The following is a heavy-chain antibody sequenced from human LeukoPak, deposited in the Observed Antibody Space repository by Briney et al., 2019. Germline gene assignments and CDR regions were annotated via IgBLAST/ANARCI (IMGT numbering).Heavy chain of an antibody. CDR2: INHSGST. Sequence: SETLSLTCAVYGGSFSGYYWSWIRQPPGKGLEWIGEINHSGSTNYNPSLKSRVTISVDTSKNQFSLKLSSVTATDTAVYYCASLNFDYSNYSYYYYYMDVWGKGTTVTVSS. CDR1: GGSFSGYY. V-gene: IGHV4-34*01. CDR3: ASLNFDYSNYSYYYYYMDV. J-gene: IGHJ6*03. D-gene: IGHD4-11*01.